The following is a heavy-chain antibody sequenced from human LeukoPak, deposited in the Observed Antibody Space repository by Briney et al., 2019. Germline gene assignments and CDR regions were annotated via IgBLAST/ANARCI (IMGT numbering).Heavy chain of an antibody. D-gene: IGHD4-23*01. CDR3: AKRSAYGGNWNYFDY. V-gene: IGHV3-23*01. CDR2: INDSGGNT. Sequence: GGSLRLSCAASGFTFSSYGMSWVRQAPGKGLEWVSSINDSGGNTYHADSVKGRFTISRDNAKNTLYLQMHSLRAEDTAVYYCAKRSAYGGNWNYFDYWGQGTLVTVSS. CDR1: GFTFSSYG. J-gene: IGHJ4*02.